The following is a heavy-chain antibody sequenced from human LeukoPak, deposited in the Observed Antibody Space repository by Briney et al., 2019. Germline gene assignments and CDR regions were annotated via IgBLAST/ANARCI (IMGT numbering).Heavy chain of an antibody. V-gene: IGHV4-34*01. CDR2: INHSGNT. CDR1: GGSFSDYY. Sequence: PSETLSLTCAVYGGSFSDYYWSWIRQPPGKGLEWIGEINHSGNTNYNPSVKSRVIISIDTPKNQLSLNLRSVTAADTAIYYCARVGTVTTAFYNWFDPWGQGTLVTVSS. CDR3: ARVGTVTTAFYNWFDP. D-gene: IGHD4-17*01. J-gene: IGHJ5*02.